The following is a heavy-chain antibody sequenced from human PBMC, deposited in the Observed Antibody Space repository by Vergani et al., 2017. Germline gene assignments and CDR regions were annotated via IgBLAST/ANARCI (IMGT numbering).Heavy chain of an antibody. V-gene: IGHV3-11*01. CDR3: ARSVRGGYYYYYMDV. Sequence: VRLVESGGDLVQPGGSLTVSCADFGLISGTKSMRRVRQAPGKGLEWVSYISSSGSTIYYADSVKGRFTISRDNAKNSLYLQMNSLRAEDTAVYYCARSVRGGYYYYYMDVWGKGTTVTVSS. J-gene: IGHJ6*03. CDR2: ISSSGSTI. CDR1: GLISGTKS. D-gene: IGHD3-10*02.